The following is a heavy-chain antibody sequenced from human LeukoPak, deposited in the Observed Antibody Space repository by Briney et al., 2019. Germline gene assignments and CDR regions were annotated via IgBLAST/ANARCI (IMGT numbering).Heavy chain of an antibody. J-gene: IGHJ5*01. V-gene: IGHV5-51*01. Sequence: PGESLKISCKGSGYSFTHHWIGWVRQMPGKGLEWMGVIYPGDSDTRYSPSFQGQVTISADEPIGTAYLQWSSLKSSDTAMYYCARRIAIFGDGNWFDSWGQGTLVTVSS. CDR2: IYPGDSDT. CDR3: ARRIAIFGDGNWFDS. D-gene: IGHD3-3*01. CDR1: GYSFTHHW.